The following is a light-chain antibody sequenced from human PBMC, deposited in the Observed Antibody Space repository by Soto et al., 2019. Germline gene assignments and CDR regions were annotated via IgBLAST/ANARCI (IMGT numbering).Light chain of an antibody. V-gene: IGKV3-11*01. CDR1: QSVSSY. CDR3: QQRSNWPCT. Sequence: EIVLTQSQATLSLSPGERATLSCRASQSVSSYLAWYQQKPGQAPRLLIYDASNRATGIPARFSGSGSGTDFTLTISSLEPEDFAVYYCQQRSNWPCTFGPGTKGDIK. CDR2: DAS. J-gene: IGKJ3*01.